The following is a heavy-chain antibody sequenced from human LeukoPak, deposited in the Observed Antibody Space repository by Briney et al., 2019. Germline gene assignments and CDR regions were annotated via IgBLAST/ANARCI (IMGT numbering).Heavy chain of an antibody. J-gene: IGHJ4*02. D-gene: IGHD3-9*01. V-gene: IGHV4-38-2*01. CDR2: MYHSGNT. Sequence: SETLSLTCAVSGYSITSGYYWGWIRQPPGKALEWITSMYHSGNTYYNPSLKRRVTISIDTSKKQFSLKLSSVTAADTAVYYCARMADWPWAYFDYWGQGNLVTVSS. CDR3: ARMADWPWAYFDY. CDR1: GYSITSGYY.